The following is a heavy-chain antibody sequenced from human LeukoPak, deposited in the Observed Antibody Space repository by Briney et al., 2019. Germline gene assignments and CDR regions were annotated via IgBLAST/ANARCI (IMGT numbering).Heavy chain of an antibody. V-gene: IGHV4-30-2*01. Sequence: SQTLSLTCAVSGGSISSGGYSWSWIRQPPGTGLEWIGYIYHSGSTYYNPSLKSRVTISVDRSKNQFSLKLSSVTAADTAVYYCARAAEGDYFDYWGQGTLVTVPS. J-gene: IGHJ4*02. CDR2: IYHSGST. CDR3: ARAAEGDYFDY. CDR1: GGSISSGGYS. D-gene: IGHD6-19*01.